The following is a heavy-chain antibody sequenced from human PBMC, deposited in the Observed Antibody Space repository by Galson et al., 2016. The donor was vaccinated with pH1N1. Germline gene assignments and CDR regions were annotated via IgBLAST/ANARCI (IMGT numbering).Heavy chain of an antibody. CDR3: AKDLAYYDILSKTYYSYYGMDV. CDR2: IRYDGGNI. Sequence: LRLSCAASGFTFSNYGIHWVRQAPGKGLEWVTFIRYDGGNIDYEDSVKGRFTISRDSSKNTVYLQMNSLRAEDTAVYYCAKDLAYYDILSKTYYSYYGMDVWGQGTTVTVSS. D-gene: IGHD3-9*01. J-gene: IGHJ6*02. CDR1: GFTFSNYG. V-gene: IGHV3-30*02.